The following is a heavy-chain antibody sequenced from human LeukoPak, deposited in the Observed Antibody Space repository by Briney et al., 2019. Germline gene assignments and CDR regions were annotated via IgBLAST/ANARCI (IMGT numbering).Heavy chain of an antibody. Sequence: ASLKVSCTASGYTFTSYGISWVRQAPGQGLEWMGWISAYNGNTNYAQKLQGRVTMTTDTSTSTAYMELRSLRSDDTAVYYCARNVLRYFDPNQADYWGQGTLVTVSS. D-gene: IGHD3-9*01. CDR2: ISAYNGNT. V-gene: IGHV1-18*01. CDR3: ARNVLRYFDPNQADY. J-gene: IGHJ4*02. CDR1: GYTFTSYG.